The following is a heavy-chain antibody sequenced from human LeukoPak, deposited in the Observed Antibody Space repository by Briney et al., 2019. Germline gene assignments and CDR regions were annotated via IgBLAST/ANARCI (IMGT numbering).Heavy chain of an antibody. CDR2: ISHSGNT. D-gene: IGHD1-26*01. Sequence: SETLSLTCNVSGYSISSGYYWGWIRQPPGKGLEWIGSISHSGNTYYNPSLKSRVTISVDTSRNQFSLKLSSVIAADTAVYYCARQAPWEQQNWFDPWGQGILVTVSS. J-gene: IGHJ5*02. V-gene: IGHV4-38-2*02. CDR3: ARQAPWEQQNWFDP. CDR1: GYSISSGYY.